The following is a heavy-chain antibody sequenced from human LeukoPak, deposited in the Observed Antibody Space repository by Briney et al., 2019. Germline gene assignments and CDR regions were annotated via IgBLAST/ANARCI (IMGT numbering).Heavy chain of an antibody. D-gene: IGHD3-16*01. CDR2: IRQSGDIT. V-gene: IGHV3-23*01. J-gene: IGHJ4*02. CDR1: EFTFSNYV. Sequence: GGSLRLSCAASEFTFSNYVMNWVRQAPGKGLEWVSSIRQSGDITYYADSVKGRFTISRDNSKNTLSLQMNSLSREDTAIYYCASHWGGYWGQGTLVTVSS. CDR3: ASHWGGY.